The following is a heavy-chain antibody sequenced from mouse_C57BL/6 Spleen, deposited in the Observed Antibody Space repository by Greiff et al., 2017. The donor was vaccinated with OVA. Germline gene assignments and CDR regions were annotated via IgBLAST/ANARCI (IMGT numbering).Heavy chain of an antibody. V-gene: IGHV1-62-2*01. CDR1: GYTFTEYT. CDR3: ARHGGDYDDVGYAMDY. J-gene: IGHJ4*01. D-gene: IGHD2-4*01. CDR2: FYPGSGSI. Sequence: VKLVESGAELVKPGASVKLSCKASGYTFTEYTIHWVKQRSGQGLEWIGWFYPGSGSIKYNEKFKDKATLTADKSSSTVYMELSRLTSEDSAVYFCARHGGDYDDVGYAMDYWGQGTSVTVSS.